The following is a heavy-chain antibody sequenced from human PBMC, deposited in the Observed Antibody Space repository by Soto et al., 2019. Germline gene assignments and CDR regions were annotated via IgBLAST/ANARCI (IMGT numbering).Heavy chain of an antibody. V-gene: IGHV5-51*01. Sequence: GASQKVSCKRSGYSFIRYWIGWVRHMPVERLDWMVIIYPGDSDTRYSPSFQGSLTMATHTSISTAYLLWRRLKASDTALSCCATLGVWGDCSNTRCNNFKYWDQGTPVAVSS. J-gene: IGHJ4*02. D-gene: IGHD2-2*02. CDR1: GYSFIRYW. CDR3: ATLGVWGDCSNTRCNNFKY. CDR2: IYPGDSDT.